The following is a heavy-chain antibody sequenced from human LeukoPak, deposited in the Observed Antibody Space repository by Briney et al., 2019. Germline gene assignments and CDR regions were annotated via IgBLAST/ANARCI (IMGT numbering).Heavy chain of an antibody. J-gene: IGHJ4*02. Sequence: ASVKVSCKASGYTFTSYDINWVRQATGQGLEWMGWMNPNSGNTGYAQKFQGRVTITRNTSISTAYMELSGLRSDDTAVYYCARSGSTGYCSGGSCYTLFDYWGQGTLVTVSS. V-gene: IGHV1-8*03. CDR1: GYTFTSYD. CDR3: ARSGSTGYCSGGSCYTLFDY. D-gene: IGHD2-15*01. CDR2: MNPNSGNT.